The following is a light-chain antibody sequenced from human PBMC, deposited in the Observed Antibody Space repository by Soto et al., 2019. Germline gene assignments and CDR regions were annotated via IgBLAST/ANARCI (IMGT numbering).Light chain of an antibody. CDR1: PGAVTSGHY. CDR2: DTS. J-gene: IGLJ3*02. Sequence: QAVVTQEPSLTVSPGGTVTLTCASSPGAVTSGHYAYWFQQKPGQAPRTLMYDTSNKHSWTPARFSGSLLGGKAALTLSGAQPEDEADYYCLLSYSDRKVFGGGTKVTVL. V-gene: IGLV7-46*01. CDR3: LLSYSDRKV.